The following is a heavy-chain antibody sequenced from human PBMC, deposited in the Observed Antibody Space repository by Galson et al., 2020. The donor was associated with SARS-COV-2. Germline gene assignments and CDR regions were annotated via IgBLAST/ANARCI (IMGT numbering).Heavy chain of an antibody. Sequence: SETLSLTCAVSGTSISSGSYSWNWIRQPTGKGLEWTGYITHSGGTYYNPSLKSRVTISGDRSKNQFSLRLSSVTAADTAVYYCARLHYGEYAPEAFDIWGPGTRVTVAS. CDR1: GTSISSGSYS. V-gene: IGHV4-30-2*01. D-gene: IGHD4-17*01. J-gene: IGHJ3*02. CDR2: ITHSGGT. CDR3: ARLHYGEYAPEAFDI.